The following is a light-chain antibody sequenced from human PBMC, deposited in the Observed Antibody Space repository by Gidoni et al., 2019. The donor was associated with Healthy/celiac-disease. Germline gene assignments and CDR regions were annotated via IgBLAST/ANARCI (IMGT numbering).Light chain of an antibody. CDR2: DNN. J-gene: IGLJ2*01. CDR1: RSNIGNNY. V-gene: IGLV1-51*01. Sequence: QSVLTQPPSVSAAPGQRVTIPCSGSRSNIGNNYVYWYKHLPGTAPKLLIYDNNKRPSGIPDRFSGSKSGTSATLGITGLQTGDEADYYCGTWDSSLSAGIFGGGTKLSVL. CDR3: GTWDSSLSAGI.